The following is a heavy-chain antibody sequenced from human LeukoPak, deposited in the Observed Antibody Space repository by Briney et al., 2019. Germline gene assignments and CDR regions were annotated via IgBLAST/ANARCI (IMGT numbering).Heavy chain of an antibody. Sequence: GGSLRLSCAASGFTFSNYGMHWVRQAPGKGLEWVAFIRNDGRNKYYADSVKGRFTISRDNSKNTLYLQMNSLRAEDTAVYYCAKPPMVRGVIWGNWFDPWGQGTLVTVSS. CDR1: GFTFSNYG. CDR2: IRNDGRNK. J-gene: IGHJ5*02. D-gene: IGHD3-10*01. CDR3: AKPPMVRGVIWGNWFDP. V-gene: IGHV3-30*02.